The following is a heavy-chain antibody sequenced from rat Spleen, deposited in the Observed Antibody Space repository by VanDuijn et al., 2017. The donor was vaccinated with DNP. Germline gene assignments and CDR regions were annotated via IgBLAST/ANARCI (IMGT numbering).Heavy chain of an antibody. V-gene: IGHV5S13*01. CDR3: TTPMYNPDYYDEGWFAY. CDR2: ISSDGGTT. D-gene: IGHD1-6*01. CDR1: GFTFSNYG. Sequence: EVQLVESGGGSVQPGRSMKLSCAASGFTFSNYGMAWVRQAPERGLEWVAYISSDGGTTYYRDPVKGRFTISRDNAKNTLYLQMDSLRSEDTATYYCTTPMYNPDYYDEGWFAYWGQGTLVTVSS. J-gene: IGHJ3*01.